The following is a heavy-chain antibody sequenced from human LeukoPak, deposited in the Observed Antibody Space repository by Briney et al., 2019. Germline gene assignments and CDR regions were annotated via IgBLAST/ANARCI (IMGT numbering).Heavy chain of an antibody. D-gene: IGHD3-22*01. CDR2: IGTAGDT. Sequence: AGGSLRLSCAASGFTFSSYDMHWVRQATGKGLEWVSAIGTAGDTYYPGSVKGRFTISRENAKNSLYLQMNSLRAGDTAVYYCARGSPRYDSSGYYSDWGQGTLVTVSS. J-gene: IGHJ4*02. CDR1: GFTFSSYD. CDR3: ARGSPRYDSSGYYSD. V-gene: IGHV3-13*01.